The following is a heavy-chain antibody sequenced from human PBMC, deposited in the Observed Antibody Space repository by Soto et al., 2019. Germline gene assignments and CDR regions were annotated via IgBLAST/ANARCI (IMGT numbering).Heavy chain of an antibody. V-gene: IGHV3-23*01. D-gene: IGHD2-8*01. CDR1: GLSFSNYA. Sequence: EVQLLESGGDFVQPGGSLRLSCAASGLSFSNYAMLWVRQAPGKGLESISASSAAGVSTYYADSVQGRFTIYRDNSKNTLDLQMISLRGEDTAIYYCAKRLTNGDEGQWGRGTLVTVSS. CDR3: AKRLTNGDEGQ. J-gene: IGHJ4*02. CDR2: SSAAGVST.